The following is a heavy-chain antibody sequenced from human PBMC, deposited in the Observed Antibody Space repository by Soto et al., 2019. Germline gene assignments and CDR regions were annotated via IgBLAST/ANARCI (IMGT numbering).Heavy chain of an antibody. CDR3: VRESYPAKALDL. J-gene: IGHJ3*01. CDR1: GFTFSNYN. D-gene: IGHD2-2*01. V-gene: IGHV3-21*01. Sequence: EVQLVESGGGLVKPGESLRLSCAASGFTFSNYNINWVRQAPGKGLEWVSSIRSRSIDMYYADSVKGRFTISRDDAKNSLSLQMNGLRAEDTTGYFSVRESYPAKALDLWGQGNMVTVYS. CDR2: IRSRSIDM.